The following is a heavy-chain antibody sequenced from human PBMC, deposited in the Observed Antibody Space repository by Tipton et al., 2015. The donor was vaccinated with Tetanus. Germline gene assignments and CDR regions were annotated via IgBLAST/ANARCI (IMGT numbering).Heavy chain of an antibody. J-gene: IGHJ3*02. V-gene: IGHV4-34*11. Sequence: TLSLTCAVYGGSFSGYYWSWIRQPPGKGLEWIGYVFYSGSTDLNPSLKSRVTISVDTSNNLFSLKLTSVTTADTAVYYCARSGGRRYAFDIWGQGTMVTVSS. CDR2: VFYSGST. D-gene: IGHD3-16*01. CDR1: GGSFSGYY. CDR3: ARSGGRRYAFDI.